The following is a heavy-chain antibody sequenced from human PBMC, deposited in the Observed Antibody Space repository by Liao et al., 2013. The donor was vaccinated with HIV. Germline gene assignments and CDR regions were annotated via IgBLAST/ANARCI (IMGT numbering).Heavy chain of an antibody. CDR2: VYSNGNA. V-gene: IGHV4-61*02. CDR3: ARGREPWAWFDP. J-gene: IGHJ5*02. Sequence: QVQLQESGPGLVKPSQTLSLTCIVSNASMNSGFYFWNWIRQPAGKGPEWIGRVYSNGNANYNPSLKSRVTISADTSKNQFSLTLRFVTAADTAVYFCARGREPWAWFDPWGQGTLVTVSS. D-gene: IGHD1-26*01. CDR1: NASMNSGFYF.